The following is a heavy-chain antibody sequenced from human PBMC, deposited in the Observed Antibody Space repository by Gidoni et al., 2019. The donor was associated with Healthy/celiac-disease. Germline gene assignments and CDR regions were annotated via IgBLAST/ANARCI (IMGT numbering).Heavy chain of an antibody. CDR1: VGTFSSYS. Sequence: VQLVQSGAEVNTPGSSVKVSCTASVGTFSSYSLSWVRQAPVQGLEWMGGIIPIFGKANDAKKVQGRVRITADESTSTAYMELSSLRTEDTAVYDGARAGSTMVRGVITPFDYWGQGTLVTVSS. J-gene: IGHJ4*02. D-gene: IGHD3-10*01. CDR3: ARAGSTMVRGVITPFDY. V-gene: IGHV1-69*01. CDR2: IIPIFGKA.